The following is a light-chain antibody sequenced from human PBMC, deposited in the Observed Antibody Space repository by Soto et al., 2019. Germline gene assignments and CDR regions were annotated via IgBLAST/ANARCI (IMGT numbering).Light chain of an antibody. CDR3: QSADSSGTYVV. V-gene: IGLV3-25*02. J-gene: IGLJ2*01. CDR1: ALPKQY. Sequence: ELTQPPSVSVSPGQTARITCSGDALPKQYAYWYQQKPGQAPVLVIYKDSERPSGIPERFSGSSSGTTVTLTISGVQAEDEADYYCQSADSSGTYVVFGGGTK. CDR2: KDS.